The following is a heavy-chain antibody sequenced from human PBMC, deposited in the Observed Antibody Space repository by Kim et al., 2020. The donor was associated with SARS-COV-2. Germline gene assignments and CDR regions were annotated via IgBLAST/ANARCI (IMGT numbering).Heavy chain of an antibody. CDR2: IYYSGST. Sequence: GSLRLSCTVSGGSISSYYWSWIRQPPGKGLEWIGYIYYSGSTNYNPSLKSRVTISVDTSKNLFSLKLSSVTAAYKAVYYCARDRYSYGIYFDYWGQGTL. J-gene: IGHJ4*02. D-gene: IGHD5-18*01. V-gene: IGHV4-59*01. CDR1: GGSISSYY. CDR3: ARDRYSYGIYFDY.